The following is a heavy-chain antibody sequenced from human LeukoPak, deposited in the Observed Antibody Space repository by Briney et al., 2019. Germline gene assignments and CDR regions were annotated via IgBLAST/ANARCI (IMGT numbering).Heavy chain of an antibody. CDR2: ISWNNGSI. V-gene: IGHV3-9*01. J-gene: IGHJ4*02. CDR1: GFTFDDYA. CDR3: AKGIWFGELLSYFDY. D-gene: IGHD3-10*01. Sequence: PGRSLRLSCAASGFTFDDYAMHWVRQAPGKGLEWVSGISWNNGSIGYADSVKGRFTIPRDNAKNSLYLQMNSLRAEDTALYYCAKGIWFGELLSYFDYWGQGTLVTVSS.